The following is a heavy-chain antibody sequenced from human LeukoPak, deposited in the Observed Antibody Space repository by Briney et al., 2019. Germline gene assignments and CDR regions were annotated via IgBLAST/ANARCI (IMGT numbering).Heavy chain of an antibody. Sequence: GGSLRLSCAASVFTLSSYAMSWVRQAPGKGLEWVAGISGSGGSTYYADSGKGRFTNSRNNSKNTLYLQMNGLGAEDTAVYYGVAGKPIDYWGQGTLVTVSS. V-gene: IGHV3-23*01. D-gene: IGHD6-19*01. J-gene: IGHJ4*02. CDR1: VFTLSSYA. CDR2: ISGSGGST. CDR3: VAGKPIDY.